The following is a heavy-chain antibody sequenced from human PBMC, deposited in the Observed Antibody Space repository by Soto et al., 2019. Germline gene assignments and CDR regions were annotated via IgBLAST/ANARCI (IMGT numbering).Heavy chain of an antibody. J-gene: IGHJ6*02. D-gene: IGHD2-8*01. Sequence: QVQLVQSGAEVKKPGSSVKVSCKSSGGTFSSYVINWVRQAPGQGLEWMGGVIPIFGTTNYAQKFQGRVTITADESTSTAYMELSSLRSEDTAVYYCARAHHVLIIYAHHSFYGLDVWGQGTTVTVSS. V-gene: IGHV1-69*01. CDR3: ARAHHVLIIYAHHSFYGLDV. CDR1: GGTFSSYV. CDR2: VIPIFGTT.